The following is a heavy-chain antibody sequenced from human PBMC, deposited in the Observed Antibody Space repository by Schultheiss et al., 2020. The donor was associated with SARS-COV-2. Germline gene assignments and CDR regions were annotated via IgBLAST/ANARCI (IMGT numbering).Heavy chain of an antibody. Sequence: GGSLRLSCAASGFTFSSYSMNWVRQAPGKGLEWVSYISSSGSTIYYADSVKGRFTISRDNAKNSLYLQMNSLRAEDTAVYYCARDFTIFGVVTTQPLDYWGQGTLVTVSS. D-gene: IGHD3-3*01. J-gene: IGHJ4*02. CDR2: ISSSGSTI. CDR1: GFTFSSYS. V-gene: IGHV3-48*04. CDR3: ARDFTIFGVVTTQPLDY.